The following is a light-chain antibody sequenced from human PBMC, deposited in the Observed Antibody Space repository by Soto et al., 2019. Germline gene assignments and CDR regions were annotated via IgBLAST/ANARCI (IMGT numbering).Light chain of an antibody. CDR1: QSVSSY. V-gene: IGKV3-11*01. Sequence: EIVLTQSPATLSLSPGERATLSCRASQSVSSYLAWYQQKPGQAPRLLIYDASNRATGIPARFSGSGSGTDFTLPISSLEPEDCAIYYCKQRSNWPPVTFGGGPKVEIK. J-gene: IGKJ4*01. CDR2: DAS. CDR3: KQRSNWPPVT.